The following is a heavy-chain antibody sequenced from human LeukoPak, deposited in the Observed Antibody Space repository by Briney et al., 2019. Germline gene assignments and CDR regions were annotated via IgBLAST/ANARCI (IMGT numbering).Heavy chain of an antibody. J-gene: IGHJ5*02. D-gene: IGHD2-15*01. CDR1: GGSISSYY. CDR3: ARDLRYCSGGSCYYSWFDP. Sequence: PSETLSLTCAVSGGSISSYYWSWIRQPPGKGLEWIGYIYYSGSTNYNPSLKSRVTISVDTSKNQFSLKLSSVTAADTAVYYCARDLRYCSGGSCYYSWFDPWGQGTLVTVSS. CDR2: IYYSGST. V-gene: IGHV4-59*01.